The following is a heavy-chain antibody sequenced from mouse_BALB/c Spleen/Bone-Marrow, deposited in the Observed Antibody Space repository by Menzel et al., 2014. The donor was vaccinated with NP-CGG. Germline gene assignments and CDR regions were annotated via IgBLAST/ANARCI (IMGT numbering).Heavy chain of an antibody. Sequence: VHLVESGAELVKPGASVKLSCKASGYTFTSYWMHWVKQRPGQGLEWIGEINPSNGRTNYNERFKSKATLTVDKSSSTAYMQLSSLTSEDSAVYYCARWNYYGSLYWYFDVWGAGTTVTVSS. D-gene: IGHD1-1*01. CDR1: GYTFTSYW. V-gene: IGHV1S81*02. CDR3: ARWNYYGSLYWYFDV. J-gene: IGHJ1*01. CDR2: INPSNGRT.